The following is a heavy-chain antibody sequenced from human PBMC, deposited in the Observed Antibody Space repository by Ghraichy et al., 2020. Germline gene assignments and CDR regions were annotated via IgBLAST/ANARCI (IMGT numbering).Heavy chain of an antibody. CDR1: GGSFSGYY. CDR2: INHSGST. CDR3: ARRPLGIRRWYYFDY. J-gene: IGHJ4*02. Sequence: SETLSLTCAVYGGSFSGYYWSWIRQPPGKGLEWIGEINHSGSTNYNPSLKSRVTISVDTSKNQFSLKLSSVTAADTAVYYCARRPLGIRRWYYFDYWGQGTLVTVSS. D-gene: IGHD7-27*01. V-gene: IGHV4-34*01.